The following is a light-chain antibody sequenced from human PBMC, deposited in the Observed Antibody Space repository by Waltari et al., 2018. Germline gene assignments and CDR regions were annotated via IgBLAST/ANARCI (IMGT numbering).Light chain of an antibody. J-gene: IGLJ3*02. CDR3: CSHAGSYTWV. CDR1: SSAVGGYNS. CDR2: DVS. Sequence: QSALTPPRSVSGSPGQSVTISCTGTSSAVGGYNSVSWYQQHPGKAPTVMIYDVSKRPSGVPDRFSGSKSGNTASLTISGLQAADEADYYCCSHAGSYTWVFGGGTKLTVL. V-gene: IGLV2-11*01.